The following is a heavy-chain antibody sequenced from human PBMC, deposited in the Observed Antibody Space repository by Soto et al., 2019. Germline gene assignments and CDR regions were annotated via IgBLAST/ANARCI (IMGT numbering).Heavy chain of an antibody. D-gene: IGHD3-10*01. CDR3: ARSYGSGRNLRPYDY. J-gene: IGHJ4*02. CDR2: ISVNNDNT. CDR1: GYTFTSYH. Sequence: ASVKVSCKASGYTFTSYHIIWVRQAPGQGLEWMGWISVNNDNTNYVQKRQGRVTMTTDTSTSTASMELRSLRSDDTAIYYCARSYGSGRNLRPYDYWGQGSLVTVSS. V-gene: IGHV1-18*01.